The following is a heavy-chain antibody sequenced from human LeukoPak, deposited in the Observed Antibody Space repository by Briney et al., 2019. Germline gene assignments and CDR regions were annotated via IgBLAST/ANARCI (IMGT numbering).Heavy chain of an antibody. D-gene: IGHD1-7*01. Sequence: SETLSLTCAVYGGSFSGYYWSWIRQPPGKGLEWIGYIYYSGSTYYNPSLKSRVTVSLDTSKNQFSLKLSPVTAADTAVYYCAKGGWNYGWFDPWGQGTLVTVSS. CDR2: IYYSGST. J-gene: IGHJ5*02. CDR1: GGSFSGYY. CDR3: AKGGWNYGWFDP. V-gene: IGHV4-30-4*08.